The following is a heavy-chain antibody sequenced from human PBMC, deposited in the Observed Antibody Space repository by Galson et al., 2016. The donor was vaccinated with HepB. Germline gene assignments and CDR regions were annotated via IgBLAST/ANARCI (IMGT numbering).Heavy chain of an antibody. CDR1: GGTFSDYT. D-gene: IGHD2-15*01. CDR3: ARSTGVAATELLVAEMDV. J-gene: IGHJ6*02. CDR2: IIPLFGTV. V-gene: IGHV1-69*13. Sequence: SVKVSCKASGGTFSDYTINWVRQAPGQGLEWMGGIIPLFGTVKSAQTLQGRVTITADESTSTAYMDLSSLRSEDTAVYYCARSTGVAATELLVAEMDVWGQGTSVTVSS.